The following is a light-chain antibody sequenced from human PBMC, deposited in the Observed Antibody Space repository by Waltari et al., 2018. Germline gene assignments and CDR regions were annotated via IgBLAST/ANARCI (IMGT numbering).Light chain of an antibody. J-gene: IGLJ2*01. CDR2: YGS. V-gene: IGLV3-21*01. CDR1: NIGSTS. CDR3: QVWDSNSDLVV. Sequence: SYVLTQPPSASEAPGKTARITCGGDNIGSTSVQWYQQKAGQAPLLLIYYGSDRPSGIPERFSGSNSENAATLTISRVEVADEAAYYCQVWDSNSDLVVFGGGTKLTVL.